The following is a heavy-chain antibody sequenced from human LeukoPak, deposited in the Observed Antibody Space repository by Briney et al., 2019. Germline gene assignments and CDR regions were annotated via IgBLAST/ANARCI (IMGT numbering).Heavy chain of an antibody. CDR1: GGSFSGYY. Sequence: SETPSLTCAVYGGSFSGYYWSWIRQPPGKGLEWIGEINHSGSTNYNPSLKSRVTISVDTSKNQFSLKLSSVTAADTAVYYCARSKRYYYGSGSYCYWGQGTLVTVSS. J-gene: IGHJ4*02. CDR3: ARSKRYYYGSGSYCY. V-gene: IGHV4-34*01. D-gene: IGHD3-10*01. CDR2: INHSGST.